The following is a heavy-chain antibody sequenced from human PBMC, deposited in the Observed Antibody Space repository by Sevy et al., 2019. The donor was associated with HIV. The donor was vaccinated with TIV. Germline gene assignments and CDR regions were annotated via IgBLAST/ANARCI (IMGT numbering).Heavy chain of an antibody. Sequence: SETLSLTCAVYGGSFSGYYWSWIRQPPGKGLEWIGEINHSGGTNYNPSLKSRVTISVDTSKNQFSLKLSSVTAADTAVYYCARRSSSGIFDYWGQGTLVTVSS. V-gene: IGHV4-34*01. CDR1: GGSFSGYY. CDR3: ARRSSSGIFDY. J-gene: IGHJ4*02. CDR2: INHSGGT. D-gene: IGHD6-6*01.